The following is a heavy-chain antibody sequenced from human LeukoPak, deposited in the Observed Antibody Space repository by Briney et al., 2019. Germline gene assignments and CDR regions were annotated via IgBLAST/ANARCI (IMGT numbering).Heavy chain of an antibody. J-gene: IGHJ4*02. CDR1: GCSISSYY. D-gene: IGHD6-13*01. V-gene: IGHV4-4*07. CDR2: IYTSGST. CDR3: AAIHSSSWYDY. Sequence: SETLSLTCTVSGCSISSYYWSWIRQPAGKGLEWIGRIYTSGSTNYNPSLKSRVTMSVDTSKNQFSLKLSSVTAADTAVYYCAAIHSSSWYDYWGQGTLVTVSS.